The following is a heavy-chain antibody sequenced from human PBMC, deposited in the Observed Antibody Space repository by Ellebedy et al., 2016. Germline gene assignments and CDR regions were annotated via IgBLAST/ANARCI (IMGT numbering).Heavy chain of an antibody. J-gene: IGHJ4*02. Sequence: SVKVSCXASGLTFSTSLVQWVRQARGQGVEWIGRIFVGSSNTIYAQKFLERVTITRDMSTSTAYMELSSLRSEDTAVYYCATCEDGYGGFGYWGQGTLVSVSS. CDR2: IFVGSSNT. CDR1: GLTFSTSL. CDR3: ATCEDGYGGFGY. D-gene: IGHD4-23*01. V-gene: IGHV1-58*01.